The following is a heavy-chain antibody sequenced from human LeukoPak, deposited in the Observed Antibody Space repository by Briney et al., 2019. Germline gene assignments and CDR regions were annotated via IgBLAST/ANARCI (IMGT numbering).Heavy chain of an antibody. V-gene: IGHV4-39*01. CDR2: IYYSGNS. D-gene: IGHD3-10*01. Sequence: PSETLSLTCTVSGGSISGGSHYWGWIRQPPGKELEWIGNIYYSGNSYYNPSLKSRVTISVDASKNQFSLNLSSVIAADTAVYYCARLSYGSGSHYNFYFDFWGQGTLVTVSA. J-gene: IGHJ4*02. CDR1: GGSISGGSHY. CDR3: ARLSYGSGSHYNFYFDF.